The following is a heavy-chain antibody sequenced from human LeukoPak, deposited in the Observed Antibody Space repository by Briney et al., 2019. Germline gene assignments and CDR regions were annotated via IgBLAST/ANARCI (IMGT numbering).Heavy chain of an antibody. Sequence: SETLSLTCSVSGVSISSGSNDGGWIRPPPGKTLEWIGSIYSSGSTYYNSSLKSRVIILIDTSKNHFSLTLSSVTAADTAVYYCTRSDGYGLVGIWGQGTMVTVSS. J-gene: IGHJ3*01. V-gene: IGHV4-39*07. CDR3: TRSDGYGLVGI. D-gene: IGHD3-10*01. CDR1: GVSISSGSND. CDR2: IYSSGST.